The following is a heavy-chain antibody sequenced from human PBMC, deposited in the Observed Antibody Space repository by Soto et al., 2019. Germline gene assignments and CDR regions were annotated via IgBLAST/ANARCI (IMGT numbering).Heavy chain of an antibody. Sequence: QPGGSLRLSCAASGFTFSSYAMSWVRQAPGKGLEWVSAISGSGGSTYYADSVKGRFTISRDNSKNTLYLQMNSLRAEDTAVYYCAKGGEYSYGLMTTYYFDYWGQGTLVTVSS. CDR2: ISGSGGST. D-gene: IGHD5-18*01. CDR3: AKGGEYSYGLMTTYYFDY. J-gene: IGHJ4*02. V-gene: IGHV3-23*01. CDR1: GFTFSSYA.